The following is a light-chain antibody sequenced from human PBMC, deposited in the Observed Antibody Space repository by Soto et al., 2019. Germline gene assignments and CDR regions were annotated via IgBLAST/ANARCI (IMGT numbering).Light chain of an antibody. CDR1: QTVSSN. V-gene: IGKV1-39*01. J-gene: IGKJ3*01. CDR2: ASS. Sequence: DIPMTQSPSSLSASVGDRVTITCRTSQTVSSNLNWYQRKPGKAPSLLIYASSTLQSGVPSRFIGSGSETEFTLTISSLQPEDFATYYCQQDNMTPFTFGPGTKVDI. CDR3: QQDNMTPFT.